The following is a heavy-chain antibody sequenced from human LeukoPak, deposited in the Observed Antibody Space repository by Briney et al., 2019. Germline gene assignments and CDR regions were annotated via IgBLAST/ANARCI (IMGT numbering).Heavy chain of an antibody. V-gene: IGHV1-18*01. CDR2: ISAYNGNT. CDR3: ARGRKDYGDYYFDS. CDR1: GYTFTSYG. D-gene: IGHD4-17*01. Sequence: ASMKVSCKASGYTFTSYGISWARQAPGQGLEWMGWISAYNGNTNSAQKLQGRVTMTTDTSTNTAYMELRSLRSDDTAVYYCARGRKDYGDYYFDSWGQGTLVTVSS. J-gene: IGHJ4*02.